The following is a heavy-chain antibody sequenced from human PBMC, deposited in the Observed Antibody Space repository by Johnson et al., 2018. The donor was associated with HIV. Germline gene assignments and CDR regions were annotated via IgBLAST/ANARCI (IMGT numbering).Heavy chain of an antibody. CDR2: ISYDGSNK. D-gene: IGHD3-22*01. J-gene: IGHJ3*02. V-gene: IGHV3-30-3*01. CDR3: ARDYYDSSGYHHAFDI. Sequence: QVQLVESGGGVVQPGRSLRLSCAASGFTFSSYAMHWVRQAPGKGLEWVAVISYDGSNKYYADSVKGLFTISRDNSKNTVYLQMNSLRAEDTAVYYCARDYYDSSGYHHAFDIWGQGTMVTVSS. CDR1: GFTFSSYA.